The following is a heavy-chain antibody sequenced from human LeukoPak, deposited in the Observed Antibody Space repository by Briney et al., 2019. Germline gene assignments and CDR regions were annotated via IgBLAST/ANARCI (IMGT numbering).Heavy chain of an antibody. Sequence: GGSLRLSCAASGFTFSSYGMTWVRQAPGKGLEWVAFIRYDGSNKYYADSVKGRFTISRDNSKNTLYLQMNSLRAEDTAVYYCXXXXXXXXXXXGIYYYYYYMDVWGKGTTVTISS. CDR2: IRYDGSNK. CDR1: GFTFSSYG. J-gene: IGHJ6*03. CDR3: XXXXXXXXXXXGIYYYYYYMDV. D-gene: IGHD3-16*01. V-gene: IGHV3-30*02.